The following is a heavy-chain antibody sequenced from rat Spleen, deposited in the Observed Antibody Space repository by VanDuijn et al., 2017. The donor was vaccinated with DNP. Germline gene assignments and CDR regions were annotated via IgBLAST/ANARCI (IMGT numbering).Heavy chain of an antibody. CDR3: GRGNVMDV. J-gene: IGHJ2*01. CDR2: ITNTGDST. CDR1: GFTFSDYY. V-gene: IGHV5S13*01. Sequence: EVQLVESDGGLVQPGRSLKLSCAVSGFTFSDYYMAWVRQAPAKGLGWVASITNTGDSTYYSDSVKGRFSLSRDNAKNTQYLQMDSLRSEDTATYYCGRGNVMDVWGQGVMVTVSS. D-gene: IGHD1-12*01.